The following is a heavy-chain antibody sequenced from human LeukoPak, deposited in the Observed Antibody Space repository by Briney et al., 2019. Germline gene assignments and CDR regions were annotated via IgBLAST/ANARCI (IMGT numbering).Heavy chain of an antibody. CDR3: AYSSSSVYYYYMDV. CDR2: IYTSGST. Sequence: SETLSLTCTVSGGSISSGSYYWSWIRQPAGKGLEWIGRIYTSGSTNYNPSLKSRVTISVHTSKNQFSLKLSSVTAADTAVYYCAYSSSSVYYYYMDVWGKGTTVTVSS. J-gene: IGHJ6*03. V-gene: IGHV4-61*02. D-gene: IGHD6-6*01. CDR1: GGSISSGSYY.